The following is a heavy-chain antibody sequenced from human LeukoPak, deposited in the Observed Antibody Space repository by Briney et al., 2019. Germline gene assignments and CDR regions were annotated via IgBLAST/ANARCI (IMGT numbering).Heavy chain of an antibody. V-gene: IGHV1-8*03. Sequence: WASVKVSCKASGYTFTNYDINWVRQATGQGLEWMGWMNPNSANTGYSQKFQGRVTFTRDTSISTAYMELSSLRSEDTAVYFCARATVVAGYCTTTRCYKPFDIWGQGTMVTVSS. J-gene: IGHJ3*02. CDR1: GYTFTNYD. D-gene: IGHD2-2*02. CDR2: MNPNSANT. CDR3: ARATVVAGYCTTTRCYKPFDI.